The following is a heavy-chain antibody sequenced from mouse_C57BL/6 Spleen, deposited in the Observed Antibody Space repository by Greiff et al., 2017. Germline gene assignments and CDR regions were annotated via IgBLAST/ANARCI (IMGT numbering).Heavy chain of an antibody. V-gene: IGHV3-6*01. CDR2: ISYDGSN. Sequence: VQLKESGPGLVKPSQSLSLTCSVTGYSITSGYYWNWIRQFPGNKLEWMGYISYDGSNNYNPSLKNRISITRDTSKNQFFLKLNSVTTEDTATYYGASGLQGAMDYWGQGTSVTVSS. CDR3: ASGLQGAMDY. D-gene: IGHD3-1*01. J-gene: IGHJ4*01. CDR1: GYSITSGYY.